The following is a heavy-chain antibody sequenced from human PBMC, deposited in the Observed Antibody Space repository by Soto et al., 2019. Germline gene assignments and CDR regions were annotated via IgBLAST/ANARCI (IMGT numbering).Heavy chain of an antibody. CDR1: GGTFSSYA. V-gene: IGHV1-69*13. D-gene: IGHD3-16*01. CDR2: IIPIFGTA. CDR3: AREGLGGAAGGYYYYGMDV. Sequence: GASVKVSCKASGGTFSSYAISWVRQAPGQGLEWMGGIIPIFGTANYAQKFQGRVTITADESTSTAYMELSSLRSEDTAVYYCAREGLGGAAGGYYYYGMDVWGQGTTVTVSS. J-gene: IGHJ6*02.